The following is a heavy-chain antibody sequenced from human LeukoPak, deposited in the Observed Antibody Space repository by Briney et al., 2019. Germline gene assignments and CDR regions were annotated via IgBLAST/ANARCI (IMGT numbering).Heavy chain of an antibody. CDR3: ARDWEGAFDI. Sequence: GGSLKLSCAASGFTFSSYSMNLVRQAPGKGLEWVSSISSSSRYIYYAASVKGRFTISRDNSKNTLYLQMNSLRAEDTAVYYCARDWEGAFDIWGQGTMVTVSS. CDR1: GFTFSSYS. V-gene: IGHV3-21*01. J-gene: IGHJ3*02. CDR2: ISSSSRYI. D-gene: IGHD1-26*01.